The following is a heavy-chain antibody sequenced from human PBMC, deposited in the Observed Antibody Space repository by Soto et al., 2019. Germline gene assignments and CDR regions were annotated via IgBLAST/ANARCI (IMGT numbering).Heavy chain of an antibody. Sequence: QVQLQQWGTGLLKPSETLSLTCAVYGGSFSGYYWTWIRQPPGTGLEWIGEINHSGSTNYNPSLKSRVTLSVDTSKNPFSLKLTSVTAAETAVYYCARDKITGLFDYWGQGTLVTVSS. CDR2: INHSGST. CDR1: GGSFSGYY. CDR3: ARDKITGLFDY. V-gene: IGHV4-34*01. D-gene: IGHD2-8*02. J-gene: IGHJ4*02.